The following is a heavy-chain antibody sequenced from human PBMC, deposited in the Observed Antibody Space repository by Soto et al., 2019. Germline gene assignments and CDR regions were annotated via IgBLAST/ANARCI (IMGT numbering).Heavy chain of an antibody. Sequence: QVQLVQSGAEVKKPGASVKVSCKASGYTFTSYGISWVRQAPGQGLEWMGWISAYNGNTNYAQKLQGRVTMTTDTSTSTAYMELRSLRSDDTAVYYCARDRTMYYYDSSGYADAFDIWGQGTMVTVSS. V-gene: IGHV1-18*04. D-gene: IGHD3-22*01. CDR2: ISAYNGNT. CDR3: ARDRTMYYYDSSGYADAFDI. J-gene: IGHJ3*02. CDR1: GYTFTSYG.